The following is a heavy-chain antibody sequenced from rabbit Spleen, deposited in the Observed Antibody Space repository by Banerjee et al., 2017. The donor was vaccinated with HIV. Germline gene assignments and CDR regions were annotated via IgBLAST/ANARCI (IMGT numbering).Heavy chain of an antibody. CDR1: GVSFSGDSY. J-gene: IGHJ4*01. D-gene: IGHD4-1*01. V-gene: IGHV1S40*01. CDR2: IYADSITT. Sequence: QSLEESGGDLVKPGASLTLTCIASGVSFSGDSYMCWVRQAPGKGPEWIACIYADSITTYYASWAQGRFTISKTSSTTVTLQMTSLTAADTAAYFCARDGYSRGWGIILYYFNLWGQGTLVTVS. CDR3: ARDGYSRGWGIILYYFNL.